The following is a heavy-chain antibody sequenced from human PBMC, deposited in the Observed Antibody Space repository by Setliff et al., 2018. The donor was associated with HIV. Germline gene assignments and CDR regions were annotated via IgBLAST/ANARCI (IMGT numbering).Heavy chain of an antibody. D-gene: IGHD6-19*01. CDR1: GGSFSGYY. CDR3: ARRSGWSLDY. CDR2: IMHSGST. J-gene: IGHJ4*02. Sequence: SETLSLTCTVYGGSFSGYYWSWIRQPPGKGLEWIGEIMHSGSTNYNPSLKIRVTISVDTSKNQFSLKLSSVTAADTAVYYCARRSGWSLDYWGQGTLVTVSS. V-gene: IGHV4-34*12.